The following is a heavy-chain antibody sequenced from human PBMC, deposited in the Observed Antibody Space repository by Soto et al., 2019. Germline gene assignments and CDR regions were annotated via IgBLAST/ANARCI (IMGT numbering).Heavy chain of an antibody. V-gene: IGHV3-33*06. J-gene: IGHJ4*02. D-gene: IGHD3-22*01. Sequence: GGSLRLSCAASGFTFSSYGMHWVRQAPGKGLEWVAVIWYDGSNKYYADSVKGRFTISRDNSKNTLYLQMNSLRAEDTAVYYWAKNYYDSSGYYQYDYWGQGTLVTVSS. CDR3: AKNYYDSSGYYQYDY. CDR2: IWYDGSNK. CDR1: GFTFSSYG.